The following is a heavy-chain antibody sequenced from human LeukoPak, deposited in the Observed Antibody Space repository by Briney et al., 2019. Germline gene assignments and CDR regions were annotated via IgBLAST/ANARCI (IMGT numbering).Heavy chain of an antibody. D-gene: IGHD5-24*01. CDR1: GGSISSYY. J-gene: IGHJ4*02. CDR3: ARHGASRWLQLGNYFDY. CDR2: IYYSGST. Sequence: PSETLSLTCTVSGGSISSYYWSWIRQPPGKGLEWIGYIYYSGSTNYNPSLKSRVTISVGTSKNQFSLKLSSVTAADTAVYYCARHGASRWLQLGNYFDYWGQGTLVTVSS. V-gene: IGHV4-59*08.